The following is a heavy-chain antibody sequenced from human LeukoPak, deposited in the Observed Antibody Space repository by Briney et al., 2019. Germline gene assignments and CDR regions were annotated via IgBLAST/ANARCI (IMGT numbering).Heavy chain of an antibody. J-gene: IGHJ4*02. Sequence: GGSLRLSCAASGFTVSSNYMSWVRQAPGKGLEWVSVIYSGGSTYYADSVKGRFTISRHNSKNTLYLQMNSLRAEDTAVYYCAKDMLAGYYYDSSGYYPSNFDYWGQGTLVTVSS. D-gene: IGHD3-22*01. CDR3: AKDMLAGYYYDSSGYYPSNFDY. CDR1: GFTVSSNY. V-gene: IGHV3-53*01. CDR2: IYSGGST.